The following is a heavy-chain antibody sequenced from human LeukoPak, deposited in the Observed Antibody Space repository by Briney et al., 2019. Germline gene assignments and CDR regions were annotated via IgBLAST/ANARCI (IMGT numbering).Heavy chain of an antibody. CDR2: MKPNSGNT. D-gene: IGHD4-23*01. CDR3: ATELRWKDH. V-gene: IGHV1-8*01. CDR1: GYTFTNYD. J-gene: IGHJ4*02. Sequence: ASVKVSCKASGYTFTNYDINWVRQATGQGLEWMGYMKPNSGNTGYAQKFQGRVTMTRNTSISTAYMELSSLGSEDTAVYYCATELRWKDHWGQGTLVTVSS.